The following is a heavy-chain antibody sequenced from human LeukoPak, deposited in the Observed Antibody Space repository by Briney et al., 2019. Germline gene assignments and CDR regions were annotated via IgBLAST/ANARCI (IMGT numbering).Heavy chain of an antibody. CDR1: GYSFTSYW. CDR2: IYPGDSDT. V-gene: IGHV5-51*01. Sequence: GESLKISCKGSGYSFTSYWIGWVRQMPGKGLEWMGIIYPGDSDTRYSPSFQGQVTTSADKSISTAYLQWSSLKASDTAMYYCARHVPGGGYYDSSGSLDYWGQGTLVTVSS. J-gene: IGHJ4*02. CDR3: ARHVPGGGYYDSSGSLDY. D-gene: IGHD3-22*01.